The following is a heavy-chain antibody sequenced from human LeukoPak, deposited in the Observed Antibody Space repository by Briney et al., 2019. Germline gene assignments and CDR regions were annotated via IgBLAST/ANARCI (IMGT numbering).Heavy chain of an antibody. CDR3: AREYSSSWYGWFDP. CDR1: VFTFSRYS. CDR2: ISSSSSYI. V-gene: IGHV3-21*01. Sequence: GWSLTLSCAASVFTFSRYSMNWVRQAPGKGLEWVSSISSSSSYIYYADSVKGRFTISIDNAKNSLYLQMNSLRAEDTAVYYCAREYSSSWYGWFDPWGQGTLVTVSS. D-gene: IGHD6-13*01. J-gene: IGHJ5*02.